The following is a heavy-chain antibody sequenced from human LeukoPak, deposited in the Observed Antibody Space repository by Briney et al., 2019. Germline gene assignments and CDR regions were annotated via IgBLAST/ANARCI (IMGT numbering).Heavy chain of an antibody. J-gene: IGHJ4*02. CDR1: GFTFSSYA. V-gene: IGHV3-23*01. D-gene: IGHD2-15*01. Sequence: GGSLILSCAASGFTFSSYAMTWVRQAPGKGLEWVSVISGSGSPTYYADSVKGRFTISRDNSKNTLYLQMNSLRGEDTAVYYCAKVRGDSCYSGCDYWGQGTLVTVSS. CDR2: ISGSGSPT. CDR3: AKVRGDSCYSGCDY.